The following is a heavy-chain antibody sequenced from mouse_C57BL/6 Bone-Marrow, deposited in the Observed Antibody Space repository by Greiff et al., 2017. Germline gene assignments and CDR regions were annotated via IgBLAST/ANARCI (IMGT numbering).Heavy chain of an antibody. CDR1: GYTFTSYW. V-gene: IGHV1-7*01. J-gene: IGHJ3*01. D-gene: IGHD2-3*01. Sequence: QVQLQQSGAELAKPGASVKLSCKASGYTFTSYWMKWVNQRPGQGLKWIGYMNPSSGYNKYNQNFKDKATLTADKSSSTAYMQLSSLTYEDSAVYYCASDGFAYWGQGTLVTVSA. CDR2: MNPSSGYN. CDR3: ASDGFAY.